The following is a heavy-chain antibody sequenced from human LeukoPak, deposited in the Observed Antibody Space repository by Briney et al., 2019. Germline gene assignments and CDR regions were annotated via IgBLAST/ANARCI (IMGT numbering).Heavy chain of an antibody. Sequence: PSETLSLTCSVSWGSVSSGSYYWSWIRQPPGKGLEWIGYIYYSGSTNHNPSLKSRVTISVDTSKNQFSLKLSSVTAADTAVYCCARSQRYCSRGSCYSDAFDIWGQGTMVTVSS. V-gene: IGHV4-61*01. D-gene: IGHD2-15*01. CDR2: IYYSGST. CDR3: ARSQRYCSRGSCYSDAFDI. J-gene: IGHJ3*02. CDR1: WGSVSSGSYY.